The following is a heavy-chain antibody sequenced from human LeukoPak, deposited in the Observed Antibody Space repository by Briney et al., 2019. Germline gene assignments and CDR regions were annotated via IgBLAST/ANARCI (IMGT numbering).Heavy chain of an antibody. V-gene: IGHV3-30*03. D-gene: IGHD5-18*01. CDR2: ISYDGSNK. CDR3: ARVREQLWLRYFDY. Sequence: PGGSLRLSCAASGFTFSNYWMSWVRQAPGKGVEGVAVISYDGSNKYYADSVKGRFTISRDNSKNTLYLQMNSLRAEDTAVYYCARVREQLWLRYFDYWGQGTLVTVSS. J-gene: IGHJ4*02. CDR1: GFTFSNYW.